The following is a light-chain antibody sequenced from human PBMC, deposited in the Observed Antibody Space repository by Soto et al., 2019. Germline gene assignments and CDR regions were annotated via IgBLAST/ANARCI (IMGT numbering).Light chain of an antibody. CDR1: QSVFNNH. CDR2: GAS. J-gene: IGKJ1*01. CDR3: QQYGSSPTT. V-gene: IGKV3-20*01. Sequence: EIVLTQSPVTLSLSPGERATLSCRASQSVFNNHIGWYQQKPGQAPRRLIFGASFRATGIPDRFSGSGSRTDFTLTISRLEPEDFAVYYCQQYGSSPTTFGQGTKVDIK.